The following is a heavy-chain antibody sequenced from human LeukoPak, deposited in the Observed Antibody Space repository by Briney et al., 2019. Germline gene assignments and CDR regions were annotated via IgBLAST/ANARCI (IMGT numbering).Heavy chain of an antibody. CDR3: ARAPALWCSTSCYWHYFDY. D-gene: IGHD2-2*01. V-gene: IGHV1-2*02. CDR1: GYTFTGYY. CDR2: INPNSGGT. Sequence: ASVKVSCKASGYTFTGYYMHWVRQAPGQGLEWMGWINPNSGGTNYAQKFQGRVTMTRDTSISTAYMELSRLRSDDTAVDYCARAPALWCSTSCYWHYFDYWGQGTLVTVSS. J-gene: IGHJ4*02.